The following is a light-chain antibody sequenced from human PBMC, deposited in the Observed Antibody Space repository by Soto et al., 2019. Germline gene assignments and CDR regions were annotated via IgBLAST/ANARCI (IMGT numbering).Light chain of an antibody. Sequence: QSVLTQPRSVSGSPGQSVTISCTATGSDVGDSSHVSWYQLHPGKAPKLMIYEVNNRPSGVPDRCSGSKSGSTASLTISGLQAEDEAEYYCCLSPGSLTWLFGGVTKLTVL. J-gene: IGLJ3*02. CDR1: GSDVGDSSH. CDR3: CLSPGSLTWL. V-gene: IGLV2-11*01. CDR2: EVN.